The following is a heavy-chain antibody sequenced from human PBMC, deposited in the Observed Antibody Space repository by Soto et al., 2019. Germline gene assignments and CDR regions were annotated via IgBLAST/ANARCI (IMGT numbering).Heavy chain of an antibody. D-gene: IGHD3-9*01. J-gene: IGHJ4*02. CDR2: IKQDGSEK. V-gene: IGHV3-7*01. Sequence: EVQLVESGGGLVQPGGSLRLSCAASGFTFSSYWMSWVRQAPGKGLEWVANIKQDGSEKYYVDSVKGRFTISRDNAKNSLYLQMNSLRAEDTAVYYCASLAIDWLLGQGVDYWGQGTLVTVSS. CDR1: GFTFSSYW. CDR3: ASLAIDWLLGQGVDY.